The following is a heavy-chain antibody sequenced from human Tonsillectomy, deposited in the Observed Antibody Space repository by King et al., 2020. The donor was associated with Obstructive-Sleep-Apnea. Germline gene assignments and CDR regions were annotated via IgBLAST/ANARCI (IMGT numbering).Heavy chain of an antibody. D-gene: IGHD6-19*01. CDR1: GYSISSGYY. CDR2: IYHSGST. V-gene: IGHV4-38-2*02. Sequence: QLQESGPGLVKPSETLSLTCTVSGYSISSGYYWGWIRQPPGKGLEWIGSIYHSGSTYYNPSLKSRVTISVDTSKNQFSLKLSSVTAADTAVYYCARAPGYSSGWSFDYWGQGTLVTVSS. CDR3: ARAPGYSSGWSFDY. J-gene: IGHJ4*02.